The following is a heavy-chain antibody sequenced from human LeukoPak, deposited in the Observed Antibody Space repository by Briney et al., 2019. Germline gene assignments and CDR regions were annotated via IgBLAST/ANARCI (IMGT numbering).Heavy chain of an antibody. V-gene: IGHV3-30*03. D-gene: IGHD6-13*01. CDR3: ARVNQQLVLYY. J-gene: IGHJ4*02. Sequence: QPGGSLRLSCAASGFTFSNYAMHWVRQAPGKGLEWVALISYDGSNKYHADSVKGRFTISKDNSKNTLYLQMNRLRPEATAVYYCARVNQQLVLYYWGQGTLVTVSS. CDR2: ISYDGSNK. CDR1: GFTFSNYA.